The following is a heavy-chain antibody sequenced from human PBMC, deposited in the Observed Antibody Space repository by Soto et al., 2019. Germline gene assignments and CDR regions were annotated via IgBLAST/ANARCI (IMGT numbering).Heavy chain of an antibody. CDR3: ARDQYCSSTSCYETNWFDP. CDR1: GYTFTSYG. J-gene: IGHJ5*02. V-gene: IGHV1-18*01. Sequence: ASVKVSCKASGYTFTSYGISWVRQAPGQGLEWMGWISAYNGNTNYAQKLQGRVTMTTDTSTSTAYMELRSLRSDDTVVYYCARDQYCSSTSCYETNWFDPWGQGTLVTV. D-gene: IGHD2-2*01. CDR2: ISAYNGNT.